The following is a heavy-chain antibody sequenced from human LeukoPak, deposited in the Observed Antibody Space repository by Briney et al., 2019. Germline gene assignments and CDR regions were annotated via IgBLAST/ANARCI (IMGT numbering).Heavy chain of an antibody. Sequence: GGSLRLSCGASGFTVSSNYMSWVRQAPGKGLEWVSVIYSGGSTYYADSVKGRFTISRDNSKNTLYLQMNCLRAEDTAVYYCARDHLNALNRYCSSTSCYYYYGMDVWGQGTTVTVSS. CDR3: ARDHLNALNRYCSSTSCYYYYGMDV. CDR1: GFTVSSNY. D-gene: IGHD2-2*01. J-gene: IGHJ6*02. V-gene: IGHV3-66*01. CDR2: IYSGGST.